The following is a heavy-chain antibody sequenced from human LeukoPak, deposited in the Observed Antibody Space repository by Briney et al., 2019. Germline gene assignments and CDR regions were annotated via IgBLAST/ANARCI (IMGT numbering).Heavy chain of an antibody. D-gene: IGHD3-9*01. CDR1: GFTFSDYY. V-gene: IGHV3-53*01. J-gene: IGHJ6*03. Sequence: GGSLRLSCAASGFTFSDYYMSWIRQAPGKGLEWVSVIYSGGSTYYADSVKGRFTISRDNSKNTLYLQMNSLRAEDTAVYYCARGDGDYDILTGYYYYMDVWGKGTTVTISS. CDR3: ARGDGDYDILTGYYYYMDV. CDR2: IYSGGST.